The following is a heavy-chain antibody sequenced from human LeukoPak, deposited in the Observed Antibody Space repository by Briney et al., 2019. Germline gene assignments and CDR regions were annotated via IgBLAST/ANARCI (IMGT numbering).Heavy chain of an antibody. J-gene: IGHJ6*03. CDR1: GLSFRNFA. CDR3: ARVAWELLRFDYYYYMDV. D-gene: IGHD1-26*01. CDR2: ISDNGGTI. Sequence: GGSLRLSCVASGLSFRNFAMHWVRQAPGKGLECLAAISDNGGTIYYSTSVKGRFTISRDNCKNTLYLQMNSLRAEDTAVYYCARVAWELLRFDYYYYMDVWGKGTTVTVSS. V-gene: IGHV3-64*01.